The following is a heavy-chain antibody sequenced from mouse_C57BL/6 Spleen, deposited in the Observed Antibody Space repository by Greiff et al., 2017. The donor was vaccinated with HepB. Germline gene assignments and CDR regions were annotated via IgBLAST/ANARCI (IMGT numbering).Heavy chain of an antibody. CDR1: GYTFTSYW. CDR2: IHPNSGST. CDR3: AISGGYGLLDY. D-gene: IGHD2-2*01. V-gene: IGHV1-64*01. Sequence: VQLQQPGAELVKPGASVKLSCKASGYTFTSYWMHWVKQRPGQGLEWIGMIHPNSGSTNYNEKFKSKATLTVDKSSSTAYMQLSSLTSEDSAVYYCAISGGYGLLDYWGQGTTLTVSS. J-gene: IGHJ2*01.